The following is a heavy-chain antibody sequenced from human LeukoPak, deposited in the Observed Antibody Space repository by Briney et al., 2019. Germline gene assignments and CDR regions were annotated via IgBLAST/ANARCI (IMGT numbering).Heavy chain of an antibody. Sequence: KPSETLSLTCTVSGGSISTYYWSWIRQPPGKGLEWIGYIYYSGITNYNPSLKSRVTISLDTSKNQFSLKLNSVTAADTAVYYCARASGAFDYWGQGALVTVSS. CDR2: IYYSGIT. CDR1: GGSISTYY. J-gene: IGHJ4*02. CDR3: ARASGAFDY. V-gene: IGHV4-59*01.